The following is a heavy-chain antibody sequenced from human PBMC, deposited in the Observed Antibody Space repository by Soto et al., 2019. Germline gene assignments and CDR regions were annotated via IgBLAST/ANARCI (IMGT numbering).Heavy chain of an antibody. CDR1: GGSISTGDYY. V-gene: IGHV4-31*03. CDR3: VTSDSSGIDY. J-gene: IGHJ4*02. CDR2: IHSSGSS. D-gene: IGHD3-22*01. Sequence: QVQLQESGPGLVKPSQTLSLTCNVSGGSISTGDYYWNWIRQHPGKGLEWIGYIHSSGSSHYNPSLKSRISESVDTSNNHFSLKLSSVTAADTAMYYCVTSDSSGIDYWGQGTLVTVSS.